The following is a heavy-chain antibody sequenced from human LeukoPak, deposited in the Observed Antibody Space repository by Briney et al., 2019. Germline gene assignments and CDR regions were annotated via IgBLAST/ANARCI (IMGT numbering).Heavy chain of an antibody. CDR2: IYYSGST. D-gene: IGHD3-10*01. CDR1: GGSISSSSYY. CDR3: ARGGYGSGSLFDY. V-gene: IGHV4-39*07. Sequence: SETLSLTCTVSGGSISSSSYYWGWIRQPPGKGLEWIGSIYYSGSTYYNPSLKSRVTISVDRSKNQFSLKLSSVTAADTAVYYCARGGYGSGSLFDYWGQGTLVTVSS. J-gene: IGHJ4*02.